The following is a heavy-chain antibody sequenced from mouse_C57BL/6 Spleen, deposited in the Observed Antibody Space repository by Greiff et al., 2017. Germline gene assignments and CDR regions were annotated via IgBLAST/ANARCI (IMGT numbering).Heavy chain of an antibody. CDR3: ARSTNWEGDYAMDY. CDR1: GYTFTDYN. D-gene: IGHD4-1*01. V-gene: IGHV1-22*01. J-gene: IGHJ4*01. CDR2: INPNNGGT. Sequence: VQLQQSGPELVKPGASVKMSCKASGYTFTDYNMHWVKQSHGKGLEWIGYINPNNGGTSYNQKFKGKATLTVNKSSSTAYMELRSLTSEDSAVYYCARSTNWEGDYAMDYWGQGTSVTVA.